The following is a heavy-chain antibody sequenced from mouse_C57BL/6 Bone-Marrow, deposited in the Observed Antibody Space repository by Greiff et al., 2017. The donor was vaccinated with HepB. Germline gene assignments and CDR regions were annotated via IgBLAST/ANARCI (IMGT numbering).Heavy chain of an antibody. J-gene: IGHJ2*01. CDR2: ISDGGSYT. D-gene: IGHD2-10*02. V-gene: IGHV5-4*01. Sequence: EVQLVESGGGLVKPGGSLKLSCAASGFTFSSYAMSWVRQTPEKRLEWVATISDGGSYTYYPDNVKGRFTISRDNAKNNLYLQMSHLKSEDTAMYYCARDGYGNYGYFDYWGQGTTLTVSS. CDR3: ARDGYGNYGYFDY. CDR1: GFTFSSYA.